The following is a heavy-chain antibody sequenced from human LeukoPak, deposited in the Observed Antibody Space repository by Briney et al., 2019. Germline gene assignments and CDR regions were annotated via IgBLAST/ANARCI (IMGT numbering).Heavy chain of an antibody. CDR2: ISAYNGNT. D-gene: IGHD6-13*01. CDR3: ARDMGIAAAGTPEYFQH. CDR1: GYTFTSYG. J-gene: IGHJ1*01. V-gene: IGHV1-18*01. Sequence: VASVKVSCKASGYTFTSYGISWVRQAPGQGLEWMGWISAYNGNTNYAQKLQGRVTMTTDTSTSTAYMELRSLRSDDTAVYYCARDMGIAAAGTPEYFQHWGQGTLVTVSS.